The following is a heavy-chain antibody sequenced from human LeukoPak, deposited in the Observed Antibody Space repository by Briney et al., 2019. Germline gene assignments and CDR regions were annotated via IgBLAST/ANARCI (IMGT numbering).Heavy chain of an antibody. D-gene: IGHD3-22*01. CDR1: GGSISSGSYY. CDR2: IYTSGST. J-gene: IGHJ4*02. V-gene: IGHV4-61*02. Sequence: SQTLSLTCTVSGGSISSGSYYWSWIRQPAGKGLVWIGRIYTSGSTNYNPSLKSRVTISVDTSKNQFSLKLSSVTAADTAVYYGARLSSGYTYYFDYWGQGTLVTVSS. CDR3: ARLSSGYTYYFDY.